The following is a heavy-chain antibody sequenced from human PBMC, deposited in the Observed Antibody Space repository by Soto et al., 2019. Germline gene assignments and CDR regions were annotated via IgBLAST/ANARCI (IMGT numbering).Heavy chain of an antibody. Sequence: GDSLKISCKGSGYSFSTYWIAWVRQMPGKGLEWMGIIYPGDSDTRYSPSFQGQVTISADKSISTAYLQWSSLKASDTAMYYCARPGYCSGNTCYKWFDTWGQGTLVTVSS. J-gene: IGHJ5*02. CDR2: IYPGDSDT. V-gene: IGHV5-51*01. D-gene: IGHD2-2*02. CDR3: ARPGYCSGNTCYKWFDT. CDR1: GYSFSTYW.